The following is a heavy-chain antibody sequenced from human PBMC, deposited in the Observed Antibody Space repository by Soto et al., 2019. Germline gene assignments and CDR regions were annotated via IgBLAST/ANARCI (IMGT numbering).Heavy chain of an antibody. CDR3: ARERVWGSYRAFDY. V-gene: IGHV3-48*02. CDR1: GFTFSSYS. CDR2: ISSSSSTI. Sequence: EVQLVESGGGLVQPGGSLRLSCAASGFTFSSYSMNWVRQAPGKGLEWVSYISSSSSTIYYADSVKGRFTISRDNAKNSLYLQMKSLRDEDTAVYYCARERVWGSYRAFDYWGQGTLVTVSS. D-gene: IGHD3-16*02. J-gene: IGHJ4*02.